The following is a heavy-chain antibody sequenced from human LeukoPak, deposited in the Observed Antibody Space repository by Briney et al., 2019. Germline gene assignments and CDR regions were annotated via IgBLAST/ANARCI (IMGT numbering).Heavy chain of an antibody. D-gene: IGHD6-13*01. V-gene: IGHV3-66*01. CDR1: GFTFSSYE. CDR2: IDSGGNT. Sequence: PGGSLRLSCAASGFTFSSYEMNWVRQAPGKGLEWVSLIDSGGNTYYAESVKGRFTISRDHSKNTLYLQMNSLRVEDTAVYYCARERGWWHSSSHYYMDVWGKGTTVTISS. CDR3: ARERGWWHSSSHYYMDV. J-gene: IGHJ6*03.